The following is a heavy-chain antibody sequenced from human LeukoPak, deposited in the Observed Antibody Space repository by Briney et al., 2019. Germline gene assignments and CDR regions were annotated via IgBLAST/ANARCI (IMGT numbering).Heavy chain of an antibody. CDR2: ITSGLTT. CDR1: GFTFSSYA. D-gene: IGHD6-13*01. Sequence: GGALRLSCAASGFTFSSYAMTWVRQAPGKGLGWVSTITSGLTTYYADSVKGRVTISRDNSNNTLYLQMNSLRAEDTAVYHCAKGRGSSNWYFFDHWGQGTLVTVSS. J-gene: IGHJ4*02. CDR3: AKGRGSSNWYFFDH. V-gene: IGHV3-23*01.